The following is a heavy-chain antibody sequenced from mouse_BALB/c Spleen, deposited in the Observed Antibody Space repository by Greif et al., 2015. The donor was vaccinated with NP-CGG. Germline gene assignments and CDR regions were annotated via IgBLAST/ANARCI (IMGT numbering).Heavy chain of an antibody. V-gene: IGHV5-9-3*01. CDR1: GFTFSSYA. D-gene: IGHD2-4*01. CDR2: ISSGGSYT. Sequence: EVDLVESGGGLVKPGGSLKLSCAASGFTFSSYAMSWVRQTPEKRLEWVANISSGGSYTYYPDSVKGRFTISRDNAKNTLYLQMSSLRSEDTAMYYCARHRIYYDYDGDYYAMDYWGQGTSVTVSS. CDR3: ARHRIYYDYDGDYYAMDY. J-gene: IGHJ4*01.